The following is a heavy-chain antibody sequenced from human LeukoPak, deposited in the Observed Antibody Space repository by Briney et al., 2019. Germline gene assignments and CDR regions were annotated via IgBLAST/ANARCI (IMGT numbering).Heavy chain of an antibody. CDR3: ARGFVWYGSYYYYYYMDV. Sequence: ASVKVSCKASGGTFSSYAISWVRQAPGQGLEWMGRIIPIFGTANYAQKLQGRVTITTDESTSTAYMELSSLRSEDTAVYYCARGFVWYGSYYYYYYMDVWGKGTTVTVSS. CDR1: GGTFSSYA. CDR2: IIPIFGTA. D-gene: IGHD6-13*01. V-gene: IGHV1-69*05. J-gene: IGHJ6*03.